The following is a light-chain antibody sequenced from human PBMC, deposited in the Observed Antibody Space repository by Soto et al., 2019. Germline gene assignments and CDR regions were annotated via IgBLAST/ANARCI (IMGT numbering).Light chain of an antibody. V-gene: IGKV3-11*01. J-gene: IGKJ2*01. CDR3: QQRSNFMYT. CDR1: QSVSSN. Sequence: SVLTQSPATLSLSPGERATLSCRASQSVSSNLAWYQQTPGQAPRLLIYDASNRATGIPARFSGSGSGTDFTLTISSLEPEDFAVYYCQQRSNFMYTFGQGTKVEIK. CDR2: DAS.